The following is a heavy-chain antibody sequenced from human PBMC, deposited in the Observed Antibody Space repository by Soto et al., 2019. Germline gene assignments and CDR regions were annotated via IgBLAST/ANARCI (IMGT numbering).Heavy chain of an antibody. CDR2: IYYGGSAS. CDR1: GGAISSVGYY. J-gene: IGHJ5*02. V-gene: IGHV4-31*03. D-gene: IGHD2-15*01. CDR3: ARDHYCSGGSCYSYPWFDP. Sequence: PSETLSLTCTVSGGAISSVGYYWSLLRRHPGKGLEWIGYIYYGGSASYYNPSLKSRVTISIDTSKNHFSLKLSSVTAADTAVYYCARDHYCSGGSCYSYPWFDPWGQGTLVTVSS.